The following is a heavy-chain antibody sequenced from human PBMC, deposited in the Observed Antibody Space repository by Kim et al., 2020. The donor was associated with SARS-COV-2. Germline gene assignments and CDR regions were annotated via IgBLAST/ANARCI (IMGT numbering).Heavy chain of an antibody. V-gene: IGHV4-61*01. CDR1: GGSVSSGSYY. Sequence: SETLSLTCTVSGGSVSSGSYYWSWIRQPPGKGLEWIGYIYYSGSTNYNPSLKSRVTISVDTSKNQFSLKLSSVTAADTAVYYCARDTLIAAAGFFDYWGQGTLVTVSS. CDR3: ARDTLIAAAGFFDY. J-gene: IGHJ4*02. D-gene: IGHD6-13*01. CDR2: IYYSGST.